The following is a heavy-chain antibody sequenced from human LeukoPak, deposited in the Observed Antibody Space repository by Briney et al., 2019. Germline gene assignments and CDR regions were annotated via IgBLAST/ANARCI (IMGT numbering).Heavy chain of an antibody. CDR3: ARVRYDILTGYPEYYFDY. D-gene: IGHD3-9*01. V-gene: IGHV4-38-2*02. Sequence: PSETLSLTCTASGGSISSYYWGWIRQPPGKGLEWIGSIYHSGSTYYNPSLKSRVTISVDTSKNQFSLKLSSVTAADTAVYYCARVRYDILTGYPEYYFDYWGQGTLVTVSS. J-gene: IGHJ4*02. CDR2: IYHSGST. CDR1: GGSISSYY.